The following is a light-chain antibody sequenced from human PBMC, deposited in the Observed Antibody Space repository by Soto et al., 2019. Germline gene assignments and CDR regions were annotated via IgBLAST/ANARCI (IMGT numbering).Light chain of an antibody. CDR1: QGISDF. V-gene: IGKV1-27*01. Sequence: DIVMTQSPSSLSASVGDRVTITCRASQGISDFLAWYQQKPGKVPKVLIYGASTLQLGVPSRFSGSGSGTDFTLTISSLQPEDVATYYCQKYDSAPWTFGQGTKVDIK. CDR3: QKYDSAPWT. CDR2: GAS. J-gene: IGKJ1*01.